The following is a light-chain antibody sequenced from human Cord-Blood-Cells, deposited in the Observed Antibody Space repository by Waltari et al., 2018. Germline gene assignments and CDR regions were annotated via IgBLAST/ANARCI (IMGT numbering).Light chain of an antibody. J-gene: IGKJ3*01. CDR1: QRVSSY. V-gene: IGKV3-11*01. CDR3: QQRSNWPPGGT. CDR2: DAS. Sequence: EIVLPQSPATLSLSPGERATLPCRASQRVSSYLAWYQQKPGQAPRLLIYDASNRATGIPARFSGSGSGTDFTLTISSLEPEDFAVYYCQQRSNWPPGGTFGPGTKVDIK.